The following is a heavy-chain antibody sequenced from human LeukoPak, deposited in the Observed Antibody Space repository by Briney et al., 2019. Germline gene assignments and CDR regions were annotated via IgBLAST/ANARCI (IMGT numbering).Heavy chain of an antibody. CDR2: ISPGGGTT. CDR1: GFAFGSEA. CDR3: AKSRSGSANWALQMFDN. V-gene: IGHV3-23*01. J-gene: IGHJ5*02. D-gene: IGHD1-1*01. Sequence: GGSLRLSCAVSGFAFGSEAMSWVRQPPARGLEWVASISPGGGTTYYADYVKGRFTISRDNSKNSLFVQMNSLRAEDTAVYFCAKSRSGSANWALQMFDNWGQGTLVTVSS.